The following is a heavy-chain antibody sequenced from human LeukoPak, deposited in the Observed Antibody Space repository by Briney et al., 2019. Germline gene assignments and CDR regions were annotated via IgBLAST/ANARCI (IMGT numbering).Heavy chain of an antibody. V-gene: IGHV3-7*01. Sequence: GGSLRLSCTASGFTFSSYWMSWVRQAPGKGLEWVANIKQDESEKFYVDSVKGRFTISRDNAKNSLYLQMNSLRAEDTAVYYCARDATYYYDSSGNNWFDPWGQGTLVTVSS. J-gene: IGHJ5*02. CDR2: IKQDESEK. CDR3: ARDATYYYDSSGNNWFDP. CDR1: GFTFSSYW. D-gene: IGHD3-22*01.